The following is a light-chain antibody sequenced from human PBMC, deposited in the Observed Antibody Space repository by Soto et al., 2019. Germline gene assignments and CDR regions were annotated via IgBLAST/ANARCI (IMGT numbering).Light chain of an antibody. J-gene: IGKJ4*01. CDR1: QALSNY. CDR2: SAS. Sequence: DIQLTQSPSVLSASVGDTVTITCRASQALSNYLAWYQQKPGKAPDLLIYSASTLHSGVPSRFSGSGSETEFSPTIRALQPEDFATYYCQQLSRYPLTFGGGTKVDNK. CDR3: QQLSRYPLT. V-gene: IGKV1-9*01.